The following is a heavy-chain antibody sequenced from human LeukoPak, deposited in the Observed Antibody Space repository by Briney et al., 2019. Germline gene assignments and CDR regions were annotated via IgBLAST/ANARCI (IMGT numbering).Heavy chain of an antibody. Sequence: ASVKVSCKASGYTFTSYGISWVRQAPGQGLEWMGWISAYNGNTNYAQKLQGRVTMTTDTSTSTAYMELRSLRSDDTAVYYCAREGYGDYPKYFQPWGQGTLVNVSS. D-gene: IGHD4-17*01. CDR2: ISAYNGNT. CDR3: AREGYGDYPKYFQP. J-gene: IGHJ1*01. V-gene: IGHV1-18*01. CDR1: GYTFTSYG.